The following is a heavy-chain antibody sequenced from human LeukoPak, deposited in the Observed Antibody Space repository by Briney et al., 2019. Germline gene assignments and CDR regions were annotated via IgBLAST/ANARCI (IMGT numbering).Heavy chain of an antibody. CDR2: INHSGST. D-gene: IGHD2-2*01. Sequence: PSETLSLTCAVYGGSFSGYYWSWLRQPPGKGLEWIGEINHSGSTNYNPSLKSRVTISVDTSKNQFSLKLSSVTAAHTAVYYCARGPFKRRLGYCSSTSCYAGVNYFDYWGQGTLVTVSS. CDR1: GGSFSGYY. V-gene: IGHV4-34*01. J-gene: IGHJ4*02. CDR3: ARGPFKRRLGYCSSTSCYAGVNYFDY.